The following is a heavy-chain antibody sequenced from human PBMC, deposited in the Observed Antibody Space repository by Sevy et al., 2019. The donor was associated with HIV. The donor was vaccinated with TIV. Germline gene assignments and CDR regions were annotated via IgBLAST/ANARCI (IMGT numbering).Heavy chain of an antibody. V-gene: IGHV1-69*13. Sequence: ASVKVSCKASGGTFSSYAISWVRQAPGQGLEWMGGIIPIFGTANYAQKFQGRVTITADESTSTAYVELSSLRSEDTAVYYCARGLFGELVPIDYWGQGTLVTVSS. D-gene: IGHD3-10*02. J-gene: IGHJ4*02. CDR1: GGTFSSYA. CDR2: IIPIFGTA. CDR3: ARGLFGELVPIDY.